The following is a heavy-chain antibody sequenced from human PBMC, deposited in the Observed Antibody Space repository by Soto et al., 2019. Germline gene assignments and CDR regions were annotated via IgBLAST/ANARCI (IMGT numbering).Heavy chain of an antibody. J-gene: IGHJ5*02. V-gene: IGHV3-23*01. CDR2: ISGSGGST. CDR1: GFTFSSYA. D-gene: IGHD3-10*01. Sequence: GGSLRLSCAASGFTFSSYAMSWVRQAPGKGLEWVSAISGSGGSTYYADSVKGRFTISRDNSKNTLYLQMNSLRAEDTAVYYCAKEGTTSITMVRGDLSWFDPWGQGTLVTVS. CDR3: AKEGTTSITMVRGDLSWFDP.